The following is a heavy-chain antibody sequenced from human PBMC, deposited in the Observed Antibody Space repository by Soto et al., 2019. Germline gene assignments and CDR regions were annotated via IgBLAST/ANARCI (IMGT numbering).Heavy chain of an antibody. J-gene: IGHJ6*03. V-gene: IGHV4-59*08. CDR2: IYYSGST. D-gene: IGHD2-8*01. Sequence: SETLSLTCTVSGGSISSYYWSWIRQPPGKGLEWIGYIYYSGSTNYNPSLKSRVTISVDTSKNQFSLKLSSVTAADTAVYYCARTYCTNGVCYFMDVWGKGTTVTVS. CDR1: GGSISSYY. CDR3: ARTYCTNGVCYFMDV.